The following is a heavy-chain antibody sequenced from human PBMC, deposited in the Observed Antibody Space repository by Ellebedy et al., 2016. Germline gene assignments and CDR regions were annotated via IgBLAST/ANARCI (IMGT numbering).Heavy chain of an antibody. CDR1: GLTFRSYA. Sequence: GESLKISCAASGLTFRSYAMSWVRQAPGKGLEWVAGINGTGDGTYYADSVKGRFTISRDNSKNTLYLQMNSLRAEDTAVYYCAKDQGLWFGDLGGMDVWGQGTTVTVSS. CDR3: AKDQGLWFGDLGGMDV. CDR2: INGTGDGT. D-gene: IGHD3-10*01. V-gene: IGHV3-23*01. J-gene: IGHJ6*02.